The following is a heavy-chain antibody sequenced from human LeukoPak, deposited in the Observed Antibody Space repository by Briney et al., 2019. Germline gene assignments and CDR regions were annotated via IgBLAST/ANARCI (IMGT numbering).Heavy chain of an antibody. CDR1: GYTFTSYA. J-gene: IGHJ3*02. V-gene: IGHV1-3*01. D-gene: IGHD1-26*01. CDR3: ATDWQSVGATFQVSDWAFDI. CDR2: INAGNGNT. Sequence: GASVKVSCKASGYTFTSYAMHWVRQAPGQRLEWMGWINAGNGNTKYSQKFQGRVTITRDTSASTAYMELSSLRSEDTAVYYCATDWQSVGATFQVSDWAFDIWGQGTMVTVSS.